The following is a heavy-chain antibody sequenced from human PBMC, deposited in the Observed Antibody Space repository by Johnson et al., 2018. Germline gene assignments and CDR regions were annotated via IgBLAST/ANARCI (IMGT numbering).Heavy chain of an antibody. CDR1: GFTFSSYS. CDR3: ARDFLTYYYDSSGYGDAFDI. J-gene: IGHJ3*02. Sequence: VQLVQSGGGLVQPGGSLRLSCAASGFTFSSYSMNWVRQAPGKGLEWVSYISSSSSTIYYADSVKGRFTISRDNAKNSLYLQMNSLRDEDTAVYYCARDFLTYYYDSSGYGDAFDIWGQGTMVTVSS. V-gene: IGHV3-48*02. CDR2: ISSSSSTI. D-gene: IGHD3-22*01.